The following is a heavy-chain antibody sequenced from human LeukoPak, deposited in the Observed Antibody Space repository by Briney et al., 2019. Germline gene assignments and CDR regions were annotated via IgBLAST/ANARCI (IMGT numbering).Heavy chain of an antibody. V-gene: IGHV3-48*01. CDR1: GFPLSSYS. CDR2: ISSSGSAI. CDR3: VRVKGSYFDY. Sequence: GGSLRLSCAASGFPLSSYSINWVRQAPGKELEWVSYISSSGSAIYYVDSVKGRFTVSRDNAKNSLFLQMNSPRAEDTAVYYCVRVKGSYFDYWGQGALVTVSS. J-gene: IGHJ4*02. D-gene: IGHD2-15*01.